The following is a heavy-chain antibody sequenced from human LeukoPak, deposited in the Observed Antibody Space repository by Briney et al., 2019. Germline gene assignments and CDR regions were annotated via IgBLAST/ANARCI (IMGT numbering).Heavy chain of an antibody. D-gene: IGHD6-13*01. CDR3: AKDGGRIAATGNPYYFDY. J-gene: IGHJ4*02. CDR2: ISGSGDGT. Sequence: PPGGSLRLSCAASGFTFSTYAMSWVRQAPGKGLEWVSGISGSGDGTYNADSVKGRFTISRDNSKNTLYLQMISLRAEDTAVYYCAKDGGRIAATGNPYYFDYWGQGTLVTVSS. V-gene: IGHV3-23*01. CDR1: GFTFSTYA.